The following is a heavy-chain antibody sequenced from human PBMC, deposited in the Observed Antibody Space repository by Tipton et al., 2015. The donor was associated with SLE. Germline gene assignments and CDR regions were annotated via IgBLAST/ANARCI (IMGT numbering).Heavy chain of an antibody. J-gene: IGHJ2*01. CDR3: AKRRIAARLGGGYWYFDL. D-gene: IGHD6-6*01. CDR1: GFTFSSYA. V-gene: IGHV3-23*01. CDR2: ISGSGGRT. Sequence: GSLRLSCAASGFTFSSYAMSWVRQAPGKGLEWVSGISGSGGRTYYADSVKGRFTISRDNSKNTLYLQMNSLRAEDTAVYYCAKRRIAARLGGGYWYFDLWGRGTLVTVSS.